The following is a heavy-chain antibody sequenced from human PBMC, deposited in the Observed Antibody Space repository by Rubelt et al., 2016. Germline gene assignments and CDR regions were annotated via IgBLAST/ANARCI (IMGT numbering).Heavy chain of an antibody. Sequence: QVTLRESGPALVKPTQTLTLTCTFSGFSLSTSGMFVSWIRQPPGKALEWLARIDWDDDKYYSNSLKHRPTISKDTSKNQVVLTMTNMDPVDTATYYCARTRTLYWYFDIWGRGTLVTVSS. D-gene: IGHD2-2*01. CDR3: ARTRTLYWYFDI. CDR2: IDWDDDK. V-gene: IGHV2-70*15. CDR1: GFSLSTSGMF. J-gene: IGHJ2*01.